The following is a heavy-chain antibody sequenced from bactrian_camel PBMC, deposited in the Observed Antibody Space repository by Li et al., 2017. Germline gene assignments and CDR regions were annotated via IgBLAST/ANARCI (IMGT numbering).Heavy chain of an antibody. CDR3: ALDRRWGYCRETRPPWEYNY. D-gene: IGHD3*01. Sequence: QVQLVESGGGSVQAGGSLTLSCEITVYTYNAMYLGWFRQAPGKEREGVAAIHRYGSTTYADSVKGRFTISQDNAKNTLYLQMNSLKPEDTAMYYCALDRRWGYCRETRPPWEYNYRGQGTQVTVS. V-gene: IGHV3S53*01. J-gene: IGHJ4*01. CDR1: VYTYNAMY. CDR2: IHRYGST.